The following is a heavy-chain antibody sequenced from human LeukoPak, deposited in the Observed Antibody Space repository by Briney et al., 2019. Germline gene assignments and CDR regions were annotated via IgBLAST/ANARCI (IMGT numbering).Heavy chain of an antibody. CDR3: AKGGSGSYYL. D-gene: IGHD1-26*01. Sequence: GGSLRLSCAASGFTFSNYAMSWVRQAPGKGLEWVSATIGSGYNTYYADSVKGRFTISRDNSKNTLYLQMNSLRAEDAAVYYCAKGGSGSYYLWGQGTLVTVSS. V-gene: IGHV3-23*01. CDR1: GFTFSNYA. CDR2: TIGSGYNT. J-gene: IGHJ5*02.